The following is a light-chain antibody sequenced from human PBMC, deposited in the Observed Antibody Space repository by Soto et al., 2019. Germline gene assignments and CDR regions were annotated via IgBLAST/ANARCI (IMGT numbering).Light chain of an antibody. Sequence: QSVLTQPPSASGTPGQSVTISCSGGSSNMGTNSVSWYKHFPGTAPKLLIFRSYQRPSGVPVRFSGSKSGTSASLAFRGLQSEDEADYYCAAWDDSLSGPVFGTGTKVTVL. CDR3: AAWDDSLSGPV. CDR2: RSY. J-gene: IGLJ1*01. CDR1: SSNMGTNS. V-gene: IGLV1-44*01.